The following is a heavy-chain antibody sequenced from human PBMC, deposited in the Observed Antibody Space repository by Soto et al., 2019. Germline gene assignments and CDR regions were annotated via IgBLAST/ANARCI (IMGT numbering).Heavy chain of an antibody. Sequence: PSETLSLTCTVSGGSISSSSYYWGWIRQPPGKGLEWIGSIYYSGSTYYNPSLKSRVTISVDTSKNQFSLKLSSVTAADTAVYYCATDFSNYGTFDYWGQGTLVTVS. J-gene: IGHJ4*02. V-gene: IGHV4-39*01. D-gene: IGHD4-17*01. CDR1: GGSISSSSYY. CDR3: ATDFSNYGTFDY. CDR2: IYYSGST.